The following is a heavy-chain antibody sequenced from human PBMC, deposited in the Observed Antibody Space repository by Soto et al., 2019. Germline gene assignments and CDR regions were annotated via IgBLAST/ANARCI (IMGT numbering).Heavy chain of an antibody. D-gene: IGHD3-10*01. V-gene: IGHV3-23*01. J-gene: IGHJ4*02. CDR1: AFTISSYA. Sequence: GGSLRLSCAASAFTISSYAMSCVRQAPGKGLEGVSAISGRGGSTYYADAVKGRFTISRDNSKNTLYLQMKSRRAHDTAVYSCAKLGITMVRGPSDYWGQGALVTVSS. CDR3: AKLGITMVRGPSDY. CDR2: ISGRGGST.